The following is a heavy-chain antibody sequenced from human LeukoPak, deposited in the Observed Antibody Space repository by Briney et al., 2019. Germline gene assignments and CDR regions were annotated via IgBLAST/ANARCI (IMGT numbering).Heavy chain of an antibody. Sequence: GGSLRLSCAASGFTFSSYSTNWVRQAPGKGLEWVSSISSSSSYIYYADSVKGRFTISRDNAKNSLYLQMNSLRAEDTAVYYCARGGVYYYDSSGYYSWGQGTLVTVSS. CDR1: GFTFSSYS. V-gene: IGHV3-21*01. CDR2: ISSSSSYI. CDR3: ARGGVYYYDSSGYYS. D-gene: IGHD3-22*01. J-gene: IGHJ4*02.